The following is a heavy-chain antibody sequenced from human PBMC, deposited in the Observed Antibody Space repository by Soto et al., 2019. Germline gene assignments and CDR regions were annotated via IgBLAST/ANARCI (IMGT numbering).Heavy chain of an antibody. CDR1: GFTFSSYA. V-gene: IGHV3-23*01. J-gene: IGHJ4*02. Sequence: EVQLLESGGGLVQPGGSLRLSCAASGFTFSSYAMSWVRQAPGKGLEWASAISGSGGSTYYADSVKGRFTISRDNSKNTLYLQMNSLRAEDTAVYYCAKAARLLHGSGSYSYFDYWGQGTLVTVSS. D-gene: IGHD3-10*01. CDR2: ISGSGGST. CDR3: AKAARLLHGSGSYSYFDY.